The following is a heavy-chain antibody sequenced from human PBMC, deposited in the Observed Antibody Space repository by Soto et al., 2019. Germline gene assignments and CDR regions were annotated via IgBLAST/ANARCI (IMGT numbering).Heavy chain of an antibody. J-gene: IGHJ4*02. CDR2: ISGSGGST. D-gene: IGHD6-13*01. V-gene: IGHV3-23*01. CDR3: ARERPYSSSWYGYY. CDR1: GFTFSSYA. Sequence: EVQLLESGGGLVQPGGSLRLSCAASGFTFSSYAMSWVRQAPGKGLEWVSAISGSGGSTYYADSVKGRFTISRDNSKNTLYLQMSSRRAEDTAVYYCARERPYSSSWYGYYWGQGTLVTVSS.